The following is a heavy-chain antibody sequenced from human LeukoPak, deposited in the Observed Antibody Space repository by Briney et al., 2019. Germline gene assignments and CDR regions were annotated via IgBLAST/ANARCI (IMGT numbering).Heavy chain of an antibody. Sequence: GGSLRPSCAASGFTFSSYSMNWVRQAPGKGLEWVSSISSSSSYIYYADSVKGRFTISRDNAKNSLYLQMNSLRAEDAAVYYCAKNGYSSSWYRNWFDPWGQGTLVTVSS. J-gene: IGHJ5*02. V-gene: IGHV3-21*01. CDR1: GFTFSSYS. CDR2: ISSSSSYI. CDR3: AKNGYSSSWYRNWFDP. D-gene: IGHD6-13*01.